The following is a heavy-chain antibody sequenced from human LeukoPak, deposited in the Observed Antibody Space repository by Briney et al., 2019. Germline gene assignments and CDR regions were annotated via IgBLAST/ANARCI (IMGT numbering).Heavy chain of an antibody. V-gene: IGHV3-13*01. CDR3: ARGVPAYCGGDCYSDAFDI. J-gene: IGHJ3*02. D-gene: IGHD2-21*02. CDR1: GFTFSSYD. CDR2: IGTADDT. Sequence: GGSLRLSCAASGFTFSSYDMHWVRQATGKGLEWVSAIGTADDTYYPGSVKGRFTISRENAKNSLYLQMNSLRAGDTAVYYCARGVPAYCGGDCYSDAFDIWGQGTMVTVSS.